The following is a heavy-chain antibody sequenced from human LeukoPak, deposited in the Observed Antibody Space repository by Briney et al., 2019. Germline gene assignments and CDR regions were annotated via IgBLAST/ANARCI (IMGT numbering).Heavy chain of an antibody. V-gene: IGHV3-21*01. Sequence: GGSLRLSCAASGFTLSTYSMNWVRQAPGKGLEWVSSISSSSSYIYYADSVKGRFTISRDNAKNSLYLQMNSLRAEDTAVYYCARVRGYAYYFDYWGQGTLVTVSS. CDR1: GFTLSTYS. D-gene: IGHD3-22*01. CDR2: ISSSSSYI. CDR3: ARVRGYAYYFDY. J-gene: IGHJ4*02.